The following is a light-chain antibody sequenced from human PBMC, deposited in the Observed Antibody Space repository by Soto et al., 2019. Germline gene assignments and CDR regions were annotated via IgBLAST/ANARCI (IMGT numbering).Light chain of an antibody. V-gene: IGLV2-14*01. CDR3: GSYTSGSSYV. CDR1: SSDVGLYNY. J-gene: IGLJ1*01. CDR2: EGS. Sequence: QSVLTQAASVSGCPGQSITISCTGTSSDVGLYNYVSWYQQHPGKAPKLIIYEGSKRPSGVSNRFSGPKSGNTASLSVSGLQAEDEADYYCGSYTSGSSYVFGTGTKVTVL.